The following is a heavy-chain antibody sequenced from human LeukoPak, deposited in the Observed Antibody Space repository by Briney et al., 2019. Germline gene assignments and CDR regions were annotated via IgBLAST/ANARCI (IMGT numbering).Heavy chain of an antibody. V-gene: IGHV1-2*02. CDR2: INPNSGGT. D-gene: IGHD1-1*01. J-gene: IGHJ3*02. CDR3: ARDPTPVQLERLSAFDI. CDR1: GYTFTGYY. Sequence: ASVKVSCKASGYTFTGYYMHWVRQAPGQGLEWMGWINPNSGGTNYAQKFQGRVTMTRDTSISTAYMELSRLRSDDTAVYYCARDPTPVQLERLSAFDIWGQGTMVTVSS.